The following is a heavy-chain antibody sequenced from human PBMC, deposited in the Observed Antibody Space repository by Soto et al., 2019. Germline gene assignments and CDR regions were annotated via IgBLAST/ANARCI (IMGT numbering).Heavy chain of an antibody. CDR1: GGSFGGYY. J-gene: IGHJ4*02. D-gene: IGHD6-19*01. V-gene: IGHV4-34*01. CDR2: INHSGST. CDR3: ARSKLGSAWYATFDY. Sequence: SETLSLTCAVYGGSFGGYYWSWIRQPPGKGLEWIGEINHSGSTNYNPSLKSRVTISVDTSKNQFSLKLSSVTAADTAVYYCARSKLGSAWYATFDYWGQGSLVTVAS.